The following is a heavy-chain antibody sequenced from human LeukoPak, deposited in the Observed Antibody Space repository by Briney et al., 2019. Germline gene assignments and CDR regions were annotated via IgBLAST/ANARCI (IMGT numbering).Heavy chain of an antibody. V-gene: IGHV3-23*01. Sequence: PGGSLRLSCTASGFTFSNFVMSWVRQAPGKGLEWVSSISDSGGNIYKTDSVKGRFTTSRDNSKKTLYLQMNSLRAEDTAVYYCAKDRDSIPGRFDYWGQGTLVTVSS. CDR2: ISDSGGNI. D-gene: IGHD1-26*01. CDR3: AKDRDSIPGRFDY. J-gene: IGHJ4*02. CDR1: GFTFSNFV.